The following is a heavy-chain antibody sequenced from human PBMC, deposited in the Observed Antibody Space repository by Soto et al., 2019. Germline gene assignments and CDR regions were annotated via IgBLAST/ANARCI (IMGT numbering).Heavy chain of an antibody. V-gene: IGHV4-34*01. D-gene: IGHD3-10*01. Sequence: PSETLSLTCAVYGGSFSGYYWSWIRQPPGKGLEWIGEINHSGSTNYNPSLKGRVTISVDTSKNQFSLKLSSVTAADTAVYYCARERGDSGVVWHYYGMDVWGQGTTVTVSS. J-gene: IGHJ6*02. CDR3: ARERGDSGVVWHYYGMDV. CDR2: INHSGST. CDR1: GGSFSGYY.